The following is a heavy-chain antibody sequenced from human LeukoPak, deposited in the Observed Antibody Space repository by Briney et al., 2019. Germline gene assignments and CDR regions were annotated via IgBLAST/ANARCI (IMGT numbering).Heavy chain of an antibody. CDR2: IYYSGTT. CDR1: DDSISGYY. Sequence: SETLSLTCSVSDDSISGYYSSWIRNPPAKGLGWMGYIYYSGTTNYNPYLKSRVTISVDTPQTQFSLKLSSVTAADTVVYYCARESALTGGDGAFDYWGEGTLATVSS. V-gene: IGHV4-59*13. J-gene: IGHJ4*02. CDR3: ARESALTGGDGAFDY. D-gene: IGHD7-27*01.